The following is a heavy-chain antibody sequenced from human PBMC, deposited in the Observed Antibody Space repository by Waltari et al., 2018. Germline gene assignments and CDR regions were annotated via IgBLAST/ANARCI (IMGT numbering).Heavy chain of an antibody. CDR3: ATGPRYCSSTSCYYYYYYGMDV. D-gene: IGHD2-2*01. CDR2: FDPEDGET. J-gene: IGHJ6*02. CDR1: LTELS. V-gene: IGHV1-24*01. Sequence: LTELSMHWVRQAPGKGLEWMGGFDPEDGETIYAQKFQGRVTMTEDTSTDTAYMELSSLRSEDTAVYYCATGPRYCSSTSCYYYYYYGMDVWGQGTTVTVSS.